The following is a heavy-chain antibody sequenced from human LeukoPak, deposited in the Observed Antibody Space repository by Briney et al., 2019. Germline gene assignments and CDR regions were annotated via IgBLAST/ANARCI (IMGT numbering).Heavy chain of an antibody. CDR1: GYTFTSYA. V-gene: IGHV7-4-1*02. Sequence: ASVKVSCKASGYTFTSYAMNWVRQAPGQGLEWMGWINTNTGNPTYAQGFTGRFVFSLDTSVSTAYLQISSLKAEDTAVYYCARDLGSGCYYEYYFDYWGQGILVTVSS. J-gene: IGHJ4*02. D-gene: IGHD3-10*01. CDR2: INTNTGNP. CDR3: ARDLGSGCYYEYYFDY.